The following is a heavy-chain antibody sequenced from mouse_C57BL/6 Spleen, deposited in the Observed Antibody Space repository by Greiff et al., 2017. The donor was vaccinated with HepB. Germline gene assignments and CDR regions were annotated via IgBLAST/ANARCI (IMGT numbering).Heavy chain of an antibody. CDR1: GYTFTSYW. J-gene: IGHJ1*03. CDR3: ARYTTVVEGWYFDV. CDR2: IDPSDSET. V-gene: IGHV1-52*01. D-gene: IGHD1-1*01. Sequence: QVQLQQPGAELVRPGSSVKLSCKASGYTFTSYWMHWVKQRPIQGLEWIGNIDPSDSETHYNQKFKDKATLTVDKSSSTAYMQLSSLTSEDSAVYYCARYTTVVEGWYFDVWGTGTTVTVSS.